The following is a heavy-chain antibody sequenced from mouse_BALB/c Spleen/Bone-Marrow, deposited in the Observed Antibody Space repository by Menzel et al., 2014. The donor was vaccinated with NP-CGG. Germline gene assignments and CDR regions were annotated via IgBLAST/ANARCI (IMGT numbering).Heavy chain of an antibody. CDR1: GYTFTNYW. CDR3: AARLSHLAMDY. Sequence: QVQLQQPGAELVKPGASLKLSCKASGYTFTNYWIHWVKQRPGQGLEWIGEINPSNGRTNYNEKFKTKATLTVDKSSGTAYMQLSSLTSEDSAVNYCAARLSHLAMDYWGQGTSVTVSS. CDR2: INPSNGRT. D-gene: IGHD2-2*01. J-gene: IGHJ4*01. V-gene: IGHV1S81*02.